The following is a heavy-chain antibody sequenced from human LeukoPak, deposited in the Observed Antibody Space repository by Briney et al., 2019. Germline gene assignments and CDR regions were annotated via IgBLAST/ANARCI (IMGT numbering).Heavy chain of an antibody. J-gene: IGHJ4*01. CDR3: TTREIVVEPAQTSMVRGVLWRSDF. V-gene: IGHV1-24*01. CDR1: GDTLTELS. CDR2: FDPKEGER. D-gene: IGHD3-10*01. Sequence: ASVKVSRKVSGDTLTELSMHWVRQAPGKGLEWMGGFDPKEGERVYAQNFQGRFTMTEDTSSGTAYMELNSLRSEDTAVYYCTTREIVVEPAQTSMVRGVLWRSDFWGHGTLVTVSS.